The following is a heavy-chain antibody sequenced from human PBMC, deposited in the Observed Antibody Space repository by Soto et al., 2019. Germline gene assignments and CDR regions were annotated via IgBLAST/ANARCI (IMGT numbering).Heavy chain of an antibody. CDR3: VRDGTKNLRDWFDP. J-gene: IGHJ5*02. CDR2: IYATGTT. V-gene: IGHV4-4*07. D-gene: IGHD1-1*01. Sequence: PSETLGVASTVSEASISFFYWSSIRKSAEKGLEWIGRIYATGTTDYNPSLQSRVMMSVDTPKKQFSLKLRSVSAADTAVHYCVRDGTKNLRDWFDPWGQGISVTGSS. CDR1: EASISFFY.